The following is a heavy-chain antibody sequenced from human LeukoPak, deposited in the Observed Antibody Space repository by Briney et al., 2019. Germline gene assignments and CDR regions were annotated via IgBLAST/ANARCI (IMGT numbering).Heavy chain of an antibody. CDR2: IIPILGIA. CDR3: AREGPRYYDSLSVSDC. J-gene: IGHJ4*02. Sequence: GSSVKVSCKASGGTFSSYAISWVRQAPGQGLEWMGRIIPILGIANYAQKFQGRVTITADKSTSTAYMELSSLRSEDTAVYYCAREGPRYYDSLSVSDCWGQGTLVTVSS. V-gene: IGHV1-69*04. D-gene: IGHD3-22*01. CDR1: GGTFSSYA.